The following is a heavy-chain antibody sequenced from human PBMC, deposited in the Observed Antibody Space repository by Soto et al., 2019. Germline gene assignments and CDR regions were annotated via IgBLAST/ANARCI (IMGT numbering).Heavy chain of an antibody. J-gene: IGHJ4*02. V-gene: IGHV3-23*01. D-gene: IGHD2-15*01. CDR1: GFTFSSYA. CDR2: ISGSGGST. Sequence: EVQLLESGGGLVQPGGSLRLSCAASGFTFSSYAMSWVRQAPGKGLEWVSAISGSGGSTYYADSVKGRFTISRDNSKNTLYLQMNSLRADDTAVYYCAKLKGVVVAAIDYWGQGTLVTVSS. CDR3: AKLKGVVVAAIDY.